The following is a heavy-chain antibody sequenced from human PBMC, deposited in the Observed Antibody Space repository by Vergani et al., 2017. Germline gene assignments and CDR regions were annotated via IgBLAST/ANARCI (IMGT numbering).Heavy chain of an antibody. CDR3: AKGYGDEENYFDY. CDR2: MSYDGSNK. D-gene: IGHD4-17*01. CDR1: GFTFSSYG. V-gene: IGHV3-30*18. J-gene: IGHJ4*02. Sequence: QVQLVESGGGVVQPGRSLRLSCAASGFTFSSYGMHWVRQAPGKGLEWGAIMSYDGSNKYYADSVKGRFTISRDNSKNTLYMQMNSLRADDTAVYYCAKGYGDEENYFDYWGQGTLVTVSS.